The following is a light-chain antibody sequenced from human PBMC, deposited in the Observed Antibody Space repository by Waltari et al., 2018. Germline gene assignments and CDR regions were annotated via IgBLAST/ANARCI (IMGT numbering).Light chain of an antibody. CDR1: QSISKL. CDR3: QQYNSYSLLT. V-gene: IGKV1-5*03. Sequence: DIRMTQSPSTLSASAGDRVIISCRASQSISKLLAWYQQKPVKAPKLLIYEASTLQSGVPSRFSGTGSGTDFTLTISSLQPDDFATYYCQQYNSYSLLTFGGGTKVEIK. CDR2: EAS. J-gene: IGKJ4*01.